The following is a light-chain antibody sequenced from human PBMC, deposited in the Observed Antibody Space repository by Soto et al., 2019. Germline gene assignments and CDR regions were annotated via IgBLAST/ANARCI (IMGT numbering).Light chain of an antibody. CDR2: GAS. CDR1: QSVSSN. CDR3: QQHTHWPLT. V-gene: IGKV3-15*01. J-gene: IGKJ4*01. Sequence: EIVMTQYPATLSVSPGETATLSCRASQSVSSNLAWYQQKPGQPPRLLIYGASTRATGIPARFSASGSGTEFTLTISSLQSEYFAVYYCQQHTHWPLTFGGGTKVEIK.